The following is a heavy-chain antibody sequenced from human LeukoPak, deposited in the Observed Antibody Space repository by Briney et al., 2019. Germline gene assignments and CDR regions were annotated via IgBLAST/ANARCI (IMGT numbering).Heavy chain of an antibody. CDR2: ISGSGGRT. V-gene: IGHV3-23*01. D-gene: IGHD3-10*01. CDR3: AKGAVYGSVIAY. J-gene: IGHJ4*02. CDR1: GFTFSSYA. Sequence: AGGSLRLSCAASGFTFSSYAMSWVRPAPGKGLEWVSAISGSGGRTCYADSVKGRLTISRANSKNTLNLQMNTRIAEPTAVYYCAKGAVYGSVIAYWGQGTLVTVSS.